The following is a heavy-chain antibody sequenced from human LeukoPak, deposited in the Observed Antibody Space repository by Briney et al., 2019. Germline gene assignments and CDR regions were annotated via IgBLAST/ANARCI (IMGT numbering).Heavy chain of an antibody. CDR1: GFSFSTYA. CDR3: AREVPTGTYYFDY. V-gene: IGHV3-21*01. Sequence: GGSLRLSCAASGFSFSTYAISWVRQAPGKGLEWVSCISTTSSYIFYADSVRGRFTISRDNAKNSLYLQMSSLRAEDTAVYYCAREVPTGTYYFDYWGQGTLVTVSS. CDR2: ISTTSSYI. D-gene: IGHD1-1*01. J-gene: IGHJ4*02.